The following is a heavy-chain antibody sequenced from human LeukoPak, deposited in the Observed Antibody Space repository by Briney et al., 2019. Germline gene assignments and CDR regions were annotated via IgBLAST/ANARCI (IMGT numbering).Heavy chain of an antibody. J-gene: IGHJ4*02. V-gene: IGHV3-23*01. Sequence: GGSLRLSCAASGFTFSTYTMTWVRQAPGRGLEWVSAISGSGGSKYYVDSVKGRFTISRDNSKNTVYRQMNSLAGEDTAVYYCAKEPGSHTGWPFAYWGQGTL. CDR2: ISGSGGSK. CDR3: AKEPGSHTGWPFAY. D-gene: IGHD6-19*01. CDR1: GFTFSTYT.